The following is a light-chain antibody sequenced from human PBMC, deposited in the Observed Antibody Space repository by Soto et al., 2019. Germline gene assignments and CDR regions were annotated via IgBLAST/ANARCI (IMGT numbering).Light chain of an antibody. CDR1: SSDVGGYDY. Sequence: QSALTQPASVSGSPGQSITISCTGTSSDVGGYDYVSWYQQHPGKAPKLMIYEVSNRPSGVSNRFSGSKSGNTASLTISGLQAEDEADYYCSSYTISSSYVFGTGTKLNVL. CDR2: EVS. J-gene: IGLJ1*01. V-gene: IGLV2-14*01. CDR3: SSYTISSSYV.